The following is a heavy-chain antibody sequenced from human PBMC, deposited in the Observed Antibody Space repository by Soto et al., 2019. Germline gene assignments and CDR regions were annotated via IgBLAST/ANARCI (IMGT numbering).Heavy chain of an antibody. J-gene: IGHJ6*02. CDR2: ISNDGGNK. CDR3: TNYYDSSGYYNPPYYYGMDV. D-gene: IGHD3-22*01. Sequence: QVQLVESGGGVVQPGTSLRLSCAASGFTFSSYGIHWVRQPPGKGLEWVAVISNDGGNKFYADSVKGRFTISRDNSKNKVYLQMNSRRAEDTAVYYCTNYYDSSGYYNPPYYYGMDVWGQGTTVTVSS. V-gene: IGHV3-30*18. CDR1: GFTFSSYG.